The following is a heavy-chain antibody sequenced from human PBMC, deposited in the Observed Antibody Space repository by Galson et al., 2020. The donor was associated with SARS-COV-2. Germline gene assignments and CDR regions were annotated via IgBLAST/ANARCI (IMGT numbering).Heavy chain of an antibody. V-gene: IGHV3-30*01. CDR1: GFTFSGFA. Sequence: GGSLRLSCAASGFTFSGFAMHWVRQAPGKGLEFMAGISYEGDVKYYAVSVKGRFTVSRNNSDNTLSLQINSLRAEDTAVYYCARESSLVVGGCDTWGQGALVIVSS. CDR2: ISYEGDVK. J-gene: IGHJ5*02. CDR3: ARESSLVVGGCDT. D-gene: IGHD3-22*01.